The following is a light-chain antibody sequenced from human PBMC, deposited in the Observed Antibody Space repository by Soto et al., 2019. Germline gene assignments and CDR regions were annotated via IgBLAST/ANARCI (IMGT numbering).Light chain of an antibody. CDR1: QSVSSK. J-gene: IGKJ1*01. CDR3: QQYNNRPGT. V-gene: IGKV3-15*01. Sequence: EIVLTQSPGTLSVSPGERATLSCRASQSVSSKLAWYQQKPGQAPRLLFYGAFTGATGIPARFSGSGSETEFTLSISSLQSADFAVYYCQQYNNRPGTFGQGTKVEIK. CDR2: GAF.